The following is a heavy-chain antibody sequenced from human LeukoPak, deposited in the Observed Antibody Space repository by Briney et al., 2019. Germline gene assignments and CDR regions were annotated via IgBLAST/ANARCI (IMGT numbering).Heavy chain of an antibody. D-gene: IGHD3-9*01. CDR3: ASARAGYFDWLLNY. Sequence: ASVKVSCKASGYTFTSYGISWVRQSPGQGLESMGWISAYNGNTNYAKKLQGRVTMTTDTSTSTAYMELRSLRSDDTAVYYCASARAGYFDWLLNYWGQGTLVTVSS. V-gene: IGHV1-18*01. CDR1: GYTFTSYG. CDR2: ISAYNGNT. J-gene: IGHJ4*02.